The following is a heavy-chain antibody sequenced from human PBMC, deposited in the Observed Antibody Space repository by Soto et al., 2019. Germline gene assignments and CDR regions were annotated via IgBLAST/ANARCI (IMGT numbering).Heavy chain of an antibody. J-gene: IGHJ6*02. CDR1: GGSISSYY. CDR3: ARGDIAARRGHYYYGMDV. D-gene: IGHD6-6*01. Sequence: SETLSVTCTVSGGSISSYYWSWIRQPPGKGLEWIGYIYYSGSTNYNPSLKSRVTISVDTSKNQFSLKLSSVTAADTAVYYCARGDIAARRGHYYYGMDVWGQGTTVTVSS. CDR2: IYYSGST. V-gene: IGHV4-59*13.